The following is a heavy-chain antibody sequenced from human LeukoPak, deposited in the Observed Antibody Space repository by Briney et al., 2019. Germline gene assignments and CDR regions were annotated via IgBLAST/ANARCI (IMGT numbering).Heavy chain of an antibody. V-gene: IGHV3-48*01. D-gene: IGHD3-10*01. J-gene: IGHJ5*02. CDR3: ARDYGSAPGWFDP. CDR1: GFTLSSNP. Sequence: GGSLRLSCAASGFTLSSNPMNWVRQAPGQGLEWVSYIHSSGSIIYYGDSVKGRFTISRDIAKNFLYLQMNSLRAEDTAVYYCARDYGSAPGWFDPWGQGTLVTVSS. CDR2: IHSSGSII.